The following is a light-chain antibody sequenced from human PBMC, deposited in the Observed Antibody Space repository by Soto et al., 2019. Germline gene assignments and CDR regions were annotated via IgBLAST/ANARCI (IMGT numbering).Light chain of an antibody. V-gene: IGKV3-20*01. CDR2: DAS. CDR1: QSVSSSY. J-gene: IGKJ1*01. CDR3: QQYGSSPPT. Sequence: IVLTQSPGTLSLSPGERATLSCRASQSVSSSYLAWYQQKPGQAPRLFIYDASTRATGIPDRFSGRGSGTDFTLTISRLEPEDFAVYYCQQYGSSPPTFGQGTKVEIK.